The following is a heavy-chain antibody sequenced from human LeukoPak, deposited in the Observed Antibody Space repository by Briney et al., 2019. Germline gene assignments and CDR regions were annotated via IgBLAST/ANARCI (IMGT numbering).Heavy chain of an antibody. Sequence: GGSLRLSCAASGFIFSSYSMNWVRQAPGKGLEWVSSISSSSSYIYYADSVKGRFTISRDNAKNSLYLQMNSLRAEDTAVYYCARASSWSPDFDYWGQGTLVTVSS. J-gene: IGHJ4*02. D-gene: IGHD6-13*01. CDR3: ARASSWSPDFDY. CDR2: ISSSSSYI. V-gene: IGHV3-21*01. CDR1: GFIFSSYS.